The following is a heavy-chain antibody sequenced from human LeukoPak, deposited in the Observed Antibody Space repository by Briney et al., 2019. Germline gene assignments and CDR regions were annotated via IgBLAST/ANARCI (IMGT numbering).Heavy chain of an antibody. V-gene: IGHV4-61*02. CDR3: ARGVRGGGFDP. CDR2: IYTSGST. D-gene: IGHD2-15*01. CDR1: GGSISSGSYY. Sequence: SETLSLTCTVSGGSISSGSYYWSWIRQPAGKGLEWIGRIYTSGSTNYNPSLKSRVTISVDTSKNQFSLKLSSVTAADTAVYYCARGVRGGGFDPWGQGTRVTVSS. J-gene: IGHJ5*02.